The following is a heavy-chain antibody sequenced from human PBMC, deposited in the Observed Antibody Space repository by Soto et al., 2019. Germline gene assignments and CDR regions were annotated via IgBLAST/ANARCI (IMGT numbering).Heavy chain of an antibody. Sequence: QVQLVQSGAEVKKPGASVKISCKASGYTFSTYYMHWVRQAPGQGLEWMAIISPSGGSTTYPQKFQGRVPMTRDTSTGTVYMELSSLRSEHTAVYYCVRSAHQRENYYGLDVWGQGTTVTVSS. D-gene: IGHD1-26*01. CDR1: GYTFSTYY. CDR3: VRSAHQRENYYGLDV. CDR2: ISPSGGST. J-gene: IGHJ6*02. V-gene: IGHV1-46*01.